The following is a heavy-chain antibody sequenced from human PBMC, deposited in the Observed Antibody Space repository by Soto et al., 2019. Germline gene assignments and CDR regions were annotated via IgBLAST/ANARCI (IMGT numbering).Heavy chain of an antibody. J-gene: IGHJ4*02. V-gene: IGHV1-18*01. CDR2: VSVPSGDT. Sequence: ASVKVSCKASGYSFSSFGISWVRQAPGQGLEWVGWVSVPSGDTSSAQDFQGRVTVTTDTSTSTAYMEVGSLRSDDTAVYYCARTCRSGGSCYLEYWGEGTLVTVSS. CDR1: GYSFSSFG. CDR3: ARTCRSGGSCYLEY. D-gene: IGHD2-15*01.